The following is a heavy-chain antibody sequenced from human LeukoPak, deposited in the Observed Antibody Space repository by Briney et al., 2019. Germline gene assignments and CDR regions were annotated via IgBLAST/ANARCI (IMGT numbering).Heavy chain of an antibody. Sequence: SETLSLTCAVYGESFSGYYWSWIRQPPGKALEWIGQVNQGGSTNYNPSLKSRVTISVDTSKNQFSLTLNSVTAADTAVYYCATGGIVDTRIFDYWGQGTLVTVSS. CDR2: VNQGGST. CDR3: ATGGIVDTRIFDY. V-gene: IGHV4-34*01. J-gene: IGHJ4*02. D-gene: IGHD3-22*01. CDR1: GESFSGYY.